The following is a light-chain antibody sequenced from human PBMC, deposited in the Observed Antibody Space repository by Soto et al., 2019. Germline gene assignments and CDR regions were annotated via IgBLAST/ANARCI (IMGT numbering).Light chain of an antibody. CDR2: RNN. CDR3: AAWDDSLSVV. V-gene: IGLV1-47*01. Sequence: QSVLTQPPSASGTPGQRVTISCSGSSSNIGSNYVYWYQQLPGTAPKLLIYRNNQRPSGVPDRFSGSKSGTSASLAISGPRSEDEADYYCAAWDDSLSVVFGGGTKVTVL. CDR1: SSNIGSNY. J-gene: IGLJ2*01.